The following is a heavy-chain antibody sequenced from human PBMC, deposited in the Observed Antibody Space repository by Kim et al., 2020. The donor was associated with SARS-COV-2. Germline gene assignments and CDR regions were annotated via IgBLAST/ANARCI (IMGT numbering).Heavy chain of an antibody. CDR3: ATELHSYQLPLGGYWYFDL. CDR2: FDPEDGET. V-gene: IGHV1-24*01. J-gene: IGHJ2*01. D-gene: IGHD2-2*01. CDR1: GYTLTELS. Sequence: ASVKVSCKVSGYTLTELSMHWVRQAPGKGLEWMGGFDPEDGETIYAQKFQGRVTMTEDTSTDTAYMELSSLRSEDTAVYYCATELHSYQLPLGGYWYFDLWGRGTLVTVSS.